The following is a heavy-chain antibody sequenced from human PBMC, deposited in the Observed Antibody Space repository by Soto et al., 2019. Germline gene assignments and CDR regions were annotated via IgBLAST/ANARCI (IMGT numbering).Heavy chain of an antibody. V-gene: IGHV4-59*01. D-gene: IGHD4-4*01. CDR1: GGSIRSYY. J-gene: IGHJ4*02. CDR2: IYYSGST. Sequence: PSETLSLTCTVSGGSIRSYYWSWIRQPPGKGLEWIGNIYYSGSTNYNPSLKSRVTISVDTSKNQFSLKLSSVTAADTAVYYCARGPDGYSNFDYWGQGTLVTVSS. CDR3: ARGPDGYSNFDY.